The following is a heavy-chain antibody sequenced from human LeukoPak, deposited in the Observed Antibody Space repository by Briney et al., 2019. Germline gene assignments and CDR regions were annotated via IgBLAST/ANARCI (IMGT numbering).Heavy chain of an antibody. V-gene: IGHV3-74*01. CDR2: INNDGSTT. Sequence: GGSLRLSCAASGFTFGSYWMHWVRQAPGKGLVWVSRINNDGSTTNYADSVKGRFTISRDNAKNTLYLQMNSLRAEDTAAYYCTRGSDNYDDYVQIDIWGQGTMVTVSS. J-gene: IGHJ3*02. D-gene: IGHD4-17*01. CDR3: TRGSDNYDDYVQIDI. CDR1: GFTFGSYW.